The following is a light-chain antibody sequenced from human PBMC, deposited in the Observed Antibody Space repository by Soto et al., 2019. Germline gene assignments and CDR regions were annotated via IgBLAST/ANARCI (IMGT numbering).Light chain of an antibody. V-gene: IGKV1-33*01. CDR2: DAS. CDR3: QHYDHLPIT. Sequence: DIQMTQSPSSLSASVGDRVTITCQAGQDITNYLNWYQQKPGRAPRLLLYDASSLETGVPSRFSGSGSGTDFTLTISSLQPEDVATYYCQHYDHLPITFGQGTRLEIK. CDR1: QDITNY. J-gene: IGKJ5*01.